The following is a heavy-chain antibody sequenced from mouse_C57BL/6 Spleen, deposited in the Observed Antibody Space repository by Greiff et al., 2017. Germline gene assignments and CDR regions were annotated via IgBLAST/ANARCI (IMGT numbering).Heavy chain of an antibody. Sequence: VQLQQPGTELVKPGASVKLSCKASGYTFTSYWMHWVKRRPGQGLEWIGNINPSNGGTNYNEKFKSKATLTVDKSSSTAYMQLSSLTSEDSAVYYCARYRDDYRYAMDYWGQGTSVTVSS. V-gene: IGHV1-53*01. CDR1: GYTFTSYW. CDR2: INPSNGGT. J-gene: IGHJ4*01. CDR3: ARYRDDYRYAMDY. D-gene: IGHD2-4*01.